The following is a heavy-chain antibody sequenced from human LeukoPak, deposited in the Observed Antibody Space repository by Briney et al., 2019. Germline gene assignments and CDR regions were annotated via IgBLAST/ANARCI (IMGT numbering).Heavy chain of an antibody. CDR3: AREADAFDI. J-gene: IGHJ3*02. Sequence: GASVNVSCKASGYTFVDHYIHWVRQAPGQGLEWMGWINPKRGGTTYAEKFEGRVTMTSDTAISTVYMELTSLRSDDTAFYYCAREADAFDIWGQGTMVTVSS. V-gene: IGHV1-2*02. CDR1: GYTFVDHY. CDR2: INPKRGGT.